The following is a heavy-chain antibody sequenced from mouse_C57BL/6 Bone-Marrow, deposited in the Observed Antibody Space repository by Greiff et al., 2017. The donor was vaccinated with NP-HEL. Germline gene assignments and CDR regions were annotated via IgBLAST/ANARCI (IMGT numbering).Heavy chain of an antibody. CDR1: EYEFPSHD. J-gene: IGHJ1*03. Sequence: EVMLVESGGGLVQPGESLKLSCESNEYEFPSHDMSWVRKTPEKRLELVAAINSDGGSTYYPDTMESRFILSRDNTKTTQYLQMSSLRPEDTALYYCAGLQYYYSSSYDWYFDVWGTGTTVTVSS. D-gene: IGHD1-1*01. CDR3: AGLQYYYSSSYDWYFDV. CDR2: INSDGGST. V-gene: IGHV5-2*01.